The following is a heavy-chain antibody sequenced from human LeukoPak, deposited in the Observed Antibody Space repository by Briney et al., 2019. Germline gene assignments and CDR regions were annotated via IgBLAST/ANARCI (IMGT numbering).Heavy chain of an antibody. Sequence: SETLSLTCTVSGGSTSSSSYYWGWIRQPPGKGLEWIGSIYYSGSTYYNPSLKSRVTISVDTSKNQFSLKLRSVTAADTAVYYCAREDYYGSGLLDYYYYYMDVWGKGTTVTISS. J-gene: IGHJ6*03. CDR3: AREDYYGSGLLDYYYYYMDV. V-gene: IGHV4-39*02. CDR2: IYYSGST. D-gene: IGHD3-10*01. CDR1: GGSTSSSSYY.